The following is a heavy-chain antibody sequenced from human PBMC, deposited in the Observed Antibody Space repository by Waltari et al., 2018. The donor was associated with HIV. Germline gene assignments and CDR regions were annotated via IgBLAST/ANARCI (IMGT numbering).Heavy chain of an antibody. CDR2: ISGDRSNK. J-gene: IGHJ4*02. CDR3: GREGDYYDSSPFDY. V-gene: IGHV3-30-3*01. D-gene: IGHD3-22*01. CDR1: GFPFHPYA. Sequence: QVQLLESAGGVVEPGRSLSHSCAASGFPFHPYAMDWVRQAPCKGLECVAGISGDRSNKHYADSVKGRCTISRDNSGNSLYLQMSSLRAEDTAVYYCGREGDYYDSSPFDYWGQGTLVTVSS.